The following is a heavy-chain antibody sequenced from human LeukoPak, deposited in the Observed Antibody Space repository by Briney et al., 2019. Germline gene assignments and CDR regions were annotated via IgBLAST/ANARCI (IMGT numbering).Heavy chain of an antibody. Sequence: ASVKVSCKASGYTFTNLTMHWVRQAPGQGLEWMGWINTGNGDTKYSQNFQGRVTITRDTSASTVYMELRSLRFEDTAVYYCVRDRCNGIVCPLYFDYWGQGTQVTVSS. CDR3: VRDRCNGIVCPLYFDY. CDR1: GYTFTNLT. CDR2: INTGNGDT. D-gene: IGHD2/OR15-2a*01. J-gene: IGHJ4*02. V-gene: IGHV1-3*04.